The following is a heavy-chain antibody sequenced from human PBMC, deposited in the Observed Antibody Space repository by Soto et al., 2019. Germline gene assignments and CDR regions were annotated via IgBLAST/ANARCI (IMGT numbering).Heavy chain of an antibody. D-gene: IGHD2-2*01. J-gene: IGHJ4*02. Sequence: SETLSLTCTVSGGSISSGGYYWSWIRQHPGKGLEWIGYIYYSGSTYYNPSLKSRVTISVDTSKNQFSLKLSSVTAADTAVYYCALYCSSTSCYYWAGFDYWGQGTLVTVSS. CDR2: IYYSGST. CDR1: GGSISSGGYY. V-gene: IGHV4-31*03. CDR3: ALYCSSTSCYYWAGFDY.